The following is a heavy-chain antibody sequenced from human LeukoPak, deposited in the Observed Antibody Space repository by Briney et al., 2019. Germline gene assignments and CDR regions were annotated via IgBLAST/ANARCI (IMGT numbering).Heavy chain of an antibody. Sequence: PSETLSLTCTVSGGSISSGGYYWSWIRQHPGKGLEWIGYIYYSGSTYYNPSLKSRVTISVDTSKNQFSLKLNSVTAADTAVYYCASSGVGGNIVDWGQGTLVTVSS. D-gene: IGHD4-23*01. CDR3: ASSGVGGNIVD. CDR1: GGSISSGGYY. J-gene: IGHJ4*02. V-gene: IGHV4-31*03. CDR2: IYYSGST.